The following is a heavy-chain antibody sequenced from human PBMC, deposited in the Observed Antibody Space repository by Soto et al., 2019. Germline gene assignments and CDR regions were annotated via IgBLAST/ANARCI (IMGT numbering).Heavy chain of an antibody. CDR3: ARHDYSNGGRDV. D-gene: IGHD4-4*01. J-gene: IGHJ6*02. CDR2: IDPSDSYT. CDR1: EYRFTSYW. Sequence: GESLKISCKGSEYRFTSYWISWVRQMPGKGLEWMGRIDPSDSYTNYSPSFQGHVTISADKSISTAYLQWSSLKASDTAMYYCARHDYSNGGRDVWGQGTTVTVSS. V-gene: IGHV5-10-1*01.